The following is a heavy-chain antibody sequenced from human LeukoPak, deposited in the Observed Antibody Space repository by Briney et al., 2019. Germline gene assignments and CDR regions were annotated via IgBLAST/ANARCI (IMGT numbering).Heavy chain of an antibody. V-gene: IGHV1-18*01. CDR1: GYTFTSYG. CDR3: AREESPYCGGDCLFDY. J-gene: IGHJ4*02. D-gene: IGHD2-21*02. CDR2: ISAYNGNT. Sequence: ASVKVSCKASGYTFTSYGISWVRQAPGQGLEWMGWISAYNGNTNYAQKLQGRVTMTTDTSTSTAYMELRSLRSDDTAVYCCAREESPYCGGDCLFDYWGQGTLVTVSS.